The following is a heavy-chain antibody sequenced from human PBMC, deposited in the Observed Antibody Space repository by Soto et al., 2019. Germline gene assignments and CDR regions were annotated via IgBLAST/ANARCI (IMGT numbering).Heavy chain of an antibody. V-gene: IGHV4-30-2*01. D-gene: IGHD3-3*01. CDR3: ASATFGVDVSMEV. Sequence: QLQLQESGSGLVNPSRNLSLTCAVFSGSISSHVHAWWWSLHPPVKGLEWIGYIYYSGTAYYNTFLKSRVTISADSSKNQFSLNLMSVTAADTAIHYCASATFGVDVSMEVWGQVATVTVAS. CDR2: IYYSGTA. CDR1: SGSISSHVHA. J-gene: IGHJ6*02.